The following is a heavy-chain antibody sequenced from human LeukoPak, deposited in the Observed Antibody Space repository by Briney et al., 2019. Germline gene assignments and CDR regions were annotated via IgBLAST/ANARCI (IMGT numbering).Heavy chain of an antibody. CDR1: GGSISSYY. V-gene: IGHV4-59*01. CDR2: IYYSGST. Sequence: SETLSLTCTVSGGSISSYYWSWIRQPQGKGLEWIGYIYYSGSTNYNPSLKSRVTISVDTSKKQFSLKLTSVTAADTAVYYCARDGYSAIDYWGQGTLVTVSS. J-gene: IGHJ4*02. D-gene: IGHD1-26*01. CDR3: ARDGYSAIDY.